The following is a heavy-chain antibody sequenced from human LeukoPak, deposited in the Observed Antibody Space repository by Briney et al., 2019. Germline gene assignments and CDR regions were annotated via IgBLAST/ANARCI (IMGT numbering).Heavy chain of an antibody. V-gene: IGHV3-11*01. CDR1: GFTFRDYY. CDR3: ARVDFYYDSSGYVGEYFQH. J-gene: IGHJ1*01. D-gene: IGHD3-22*01. CDR2: ISSSATNI. Sequence: GGSLRLSCAASGFTFRDYYMSWIRQAPGKGLEWFSYISSSATNIQYADSVKGRFTISRDNAKNSLYLQTNSLRAEDTAFYYCARVDFYYDSSGYVGEYFQHWGQGTLVTVSS.